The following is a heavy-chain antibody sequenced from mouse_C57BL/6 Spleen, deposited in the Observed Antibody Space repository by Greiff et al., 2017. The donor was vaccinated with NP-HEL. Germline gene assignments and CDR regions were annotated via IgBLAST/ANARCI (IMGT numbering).Heavy chain of an antibody. Sequence: VQLQQSGPELVKPGASVKISCKASGYAFSSSWMNWVKQRPGKGLEWIGRIYPGDGDTNYNGKFKGKATLTADKSSSTAYMQLSSLTSEDSAVYFCARRAYSNYVRYFDVWGTGTTVTVSS. CDR3: ARRAYSNYVRYFDV. V-gene: IGHV1-82*01. CDR1: GYAFSSSW. J-gene: IGHJ1*03. CDR2: IYPGDGDT. D-gene: IGHD2-5*01.